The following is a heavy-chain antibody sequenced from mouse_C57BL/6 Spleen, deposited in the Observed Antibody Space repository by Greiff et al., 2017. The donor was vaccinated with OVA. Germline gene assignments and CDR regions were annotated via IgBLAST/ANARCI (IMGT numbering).Heavy chain of an antibody. Sequence: VMLVESGPELVKPGASVKISCKASGYAFSSSWMNWVKQRPGKGLEWIGRIYPGDGDTNYNGKFKGKATLTADKSSSTAYMQLSSLTSEDSAVYFCATTVQQRGYFDVWGTGTTVTVSS. J-gene: IGHJ1*03. CDR1: GYAFSSSW. CDR3: ATTVQQRGYFDV. CDR2: IYPGDGDT. V-gene: IGHV1-82*01. D-gene: IGHD1-1*01.